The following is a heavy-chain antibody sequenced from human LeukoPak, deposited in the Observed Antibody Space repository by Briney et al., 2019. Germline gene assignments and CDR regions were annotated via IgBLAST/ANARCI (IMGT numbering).Heavy chain of an antibody. CDR3: ARLVGATGYYYGMDV. CDR1: GGSISSYY. Sequence: SETLSLTCTVSGGSISSYYWSWIRQPPGKGLEWIGYIYYGGSTNYNPSLKSRVTISVDTSKNQFSLKLSSVTAADTAVYYCARLVGATGYYYGMDVWGQGTTVTVSS. V-gene: IGHV4-59*01. CDR2: IYYGGST. D-gene: IGHD1-26*01. J-gene: IGHJ6*02.